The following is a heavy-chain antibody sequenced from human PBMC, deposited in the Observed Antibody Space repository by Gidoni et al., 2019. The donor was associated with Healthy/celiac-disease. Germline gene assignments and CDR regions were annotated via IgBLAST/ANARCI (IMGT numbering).Heavy chain of an antibody. D-gene: IGHD6-13*01. CDR3: ARAARSWTSEYFQH. V-gene: IGHV3-48*04. J-gene: IGHJ1*01. CDR1: GFTFSSYS. Sequence: EVQLVEPGGGLVQPGGSLRLSCAASGFTFSSYSMNWVRQAPGKGLEWGSYISSSRSTKYYADSVKGRFTISRDNAKNSLYLQMNSLRAEDTAVYYCARAARSWTSEYFQHWGQGTLVTVSS. CDR2: ISSSRSTK.